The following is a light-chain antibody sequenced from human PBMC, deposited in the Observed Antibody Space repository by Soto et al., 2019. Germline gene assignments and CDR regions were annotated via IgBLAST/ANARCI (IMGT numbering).Light chain of an antibody. Sequence: DIVMTQSPDSLAVCLGERATINCKSSQSVLYSSDNKNYLAWYQQKPGQSPKLLIYWASTRESGVPDRFSGSGSGTDFTLTITSLQAEDVAVYYCQQYYTSPRTFGQGTKVEIK. J-gene: IGKJ1*01. CDR3: QQYYTSPRT. CDR1: QSVLYSSDNKNY. V-gene: IGKV4-1*01. CDR2: WAS.